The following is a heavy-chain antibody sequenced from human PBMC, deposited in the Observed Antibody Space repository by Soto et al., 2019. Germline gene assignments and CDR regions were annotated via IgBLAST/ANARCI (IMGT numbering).Heavy chain of an antibody. J-gene: IGHJ6*02. V-gene: IGHV1-46*01. CDR2: INPSGGST. D-gene: IGHD2-2*01. CDR3: ARVPPPSSPDIVVVPGSFGGMDV. CDR1: GYTFTSYY. Sequence: QVQLVQSGAEVKKPGASVKVSCKASGYTFTSYYMHWVRQAPGQGLEWMGIINPSGGSTSYAQKSQGRVTMTRDTSTSTVYMELSSLRSEDTAVYYCARVPPPSSPDIVVVPGSFGGMDVWCQGTTVTVSS.